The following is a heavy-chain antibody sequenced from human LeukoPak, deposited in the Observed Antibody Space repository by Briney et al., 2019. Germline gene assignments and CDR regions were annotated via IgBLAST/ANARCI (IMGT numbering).Heavy chain of an antibody. D-gene: IGHD5-12*01. V-gene: IGHV3-30*02. J-gene: IGHJ4*02. CDR1: GFTFSSYG. CDR3: ARVSGYDVYFDY. Sequence: GGSLRLSCAASGFTFSSYGMHWVRQAPGKGLEWVAFIRYDGSNKYYADSVKGRFTISRDNSKNTLYLQMNSLRAEDTAVYYCARVSGYDVYFDYWGQGTLVTVSS. CDR2: IRYDGSNK.